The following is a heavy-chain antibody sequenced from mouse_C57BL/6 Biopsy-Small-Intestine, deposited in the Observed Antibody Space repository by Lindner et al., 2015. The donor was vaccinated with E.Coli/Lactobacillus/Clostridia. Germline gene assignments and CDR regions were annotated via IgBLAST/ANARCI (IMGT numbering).Heavy chain of an antibody. D-gene: IGHD3-2*02. Sequence: VQLQESGPELVKPGASVKISCKASDYSFTTYYIHWVKQSHGNILDWIGFIYPYNGLSSYNQKFKGKATLTVDKSSSTTYMGLRSLTSEDSAVYYCAKSEGSSGFFDYWGQGATLTVSS. CDR2: IYPYNGLS. CDR1: DYSFTTYY. V-gene: IGHV1-31*01. J-gene: IGHJ2*01. CDR3: AKSEGSSGFFDY.